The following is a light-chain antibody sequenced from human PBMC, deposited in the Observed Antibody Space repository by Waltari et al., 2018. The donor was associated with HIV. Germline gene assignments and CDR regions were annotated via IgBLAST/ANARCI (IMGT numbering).Light chain of an antibody. V-gene: IGLV2-8*01. J-gene: IGLJ2*01. Sequence: QSPLTQPPSASGSPGQSVTMSSTGTSSDFAGYNSVSCSQQHPGKAPKLIMTEVTTRPSGVPDRFSGSKSGNTASLTVSGLQAEDEAHYYCSSYAPTNKFYVLFGGGTTLTVL. CDR3: SSYAPTNKFYVL. CDR1: SSDFAGYNS. CDR2: EVT.